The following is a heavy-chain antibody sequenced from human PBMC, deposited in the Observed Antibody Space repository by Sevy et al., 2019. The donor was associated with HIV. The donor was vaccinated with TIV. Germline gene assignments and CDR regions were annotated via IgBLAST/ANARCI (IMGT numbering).Heavy chain of an antibody. Sequence: GGSLRLSCAASGFTFSSSAMNWVRQAPGKGLEWVSSISSSSTYIYYADSVKGRFTISRDNAKNTLYLQMNSLRAEDTAVYYCAKGDRTFYGLDVWGQGTTVTVSS. CDR2: ISSSSTYI. D-gene: IGHD2-15*01. J-gene: IGHJ6*02. CDR1: GFTFSSSA. CDR3: AKGDRTFYGLDV. V-gene: IGHV3-21*04.